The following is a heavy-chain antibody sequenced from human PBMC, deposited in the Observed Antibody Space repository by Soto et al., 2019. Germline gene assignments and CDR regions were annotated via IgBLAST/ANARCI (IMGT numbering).Heavy chain of an antibody. Sequence: QVQLVQSGAEVKKPGSSVKVSCKDSGGTFSTYSMFWVRQAPGQGLEWMGRIIPMLGVRNYAQRFQDRVTITADNSTATVHMELSSLRTEDPAVYYCTIGSWSGEVFDIWGQGTMVTVSS. CDR1: GGTFSTYS. D-gene: IGHD2-21*01. J-gene: IGHJ3*02. CDR3: TIGSWSGEVFDI. CDR2: IIPMLGVR. V-gene: IGHV1-69*02.